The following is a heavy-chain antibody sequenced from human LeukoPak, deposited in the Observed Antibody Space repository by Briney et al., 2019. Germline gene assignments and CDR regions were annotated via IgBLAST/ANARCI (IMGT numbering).Heavy chain of an antibody. D-gene: IGHD2-21*01. Sequence: ASLKVSCKASGYTFTDYYMHWVRQAPGHGLEWMGWIYPDSGGTNYAQKFQGRVTMTRDTSISTAYMGLSRLTSDDTAVYYCARGRGDYYLDSWGQGTLVTVSS. CDR1: GYTFTDYY. V-gene: IGHV1-2*02. CDR2: IYPDSGGT. J-gene: IGHJ4*02. CDR3: ARGRGDYYLDS.